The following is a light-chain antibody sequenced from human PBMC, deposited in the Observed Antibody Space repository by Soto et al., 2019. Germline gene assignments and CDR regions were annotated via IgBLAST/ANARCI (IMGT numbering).Light chain of an antibody. V-gene: IGLV2-14*01. Sequence: QSVLAQPASVSGSPGQSITISCTGTSSDVGGYNYVSWYQQHPGKAPKLMIYDVSNRPSGVSNRFSGPKSGNTASLTISGLQAEDEADYYCSSYTSSSTLFYGFGTGTKVTVL. CDR1: SSDVGGYNY. CDR3: SSYTSSSTLFYG. CDR2: DVS. J-gene: IGLJ1*01.